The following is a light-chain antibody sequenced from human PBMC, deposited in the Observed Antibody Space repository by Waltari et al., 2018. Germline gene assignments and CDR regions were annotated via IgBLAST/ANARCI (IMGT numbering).Light chain of an antibody. CDR2: WAS. J-gene: IGKJ1*01. V-gene: IGKV4-1*01. CDR1: QNILYSSNNKYY. Sequence: DIVMTQSPDSLAVSLGERANINCKSSQNILYSSNNKYYLAWYQQKSGQPPKLLIYWASTRASGVPDRFSGSGSGTDFTLTISSLQAEDVAVYYCQQYYSTPPTFGQGTKVEAK. CDR3: QQYYSTPPT.